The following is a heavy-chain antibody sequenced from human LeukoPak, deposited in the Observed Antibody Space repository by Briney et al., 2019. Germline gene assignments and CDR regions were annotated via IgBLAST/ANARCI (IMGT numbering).Heavy chain of an antibody. CDR3: ASSFDFWSGYPFDY. D-gene: IGHD3-3*01. CDR2: ISAYNGNT. Sequence: WASVKVSCKASGYTFTSYGISWVRQAPGQGLEWMGWISAYNGNTNYAQKLQGRVTMTTDTSTSTAYMELSRLRSDDTAVYYCASSFDFWSGYPFDYWGQGTLVTVSS. V-gene: IGHV1-18*01. CDR1: GYTFTSYG. J-gene: IGHJ4*02.